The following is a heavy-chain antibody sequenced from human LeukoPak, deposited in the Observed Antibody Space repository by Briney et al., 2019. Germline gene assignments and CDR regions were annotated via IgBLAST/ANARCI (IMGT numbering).Heavy chain of an antibody. J-gene: IGHJ2*01. V-gene: IGHV3-7*01. Sequence: GGSLRLSCAASGFTFSNHWMNWVRQAPEKGLEWVANIKQEGWVTNYVAAVKGRFTISRDNAKNSLYLQMDSLRDEDTAVYYGAKVQFYDNSGYYRHFDLWGRGTLATVSS. D-gene: IGHD3-22*01. CDR2: IKQEGWVT. CDR1: GFTFSNHW. CDR3: AKVQFYDNSGYYRHFDL.